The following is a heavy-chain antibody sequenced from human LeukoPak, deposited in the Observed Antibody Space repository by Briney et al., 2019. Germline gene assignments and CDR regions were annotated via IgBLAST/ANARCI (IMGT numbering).Heavy chain of an antibody. J-gene: IGHJ4*02. D-gene: IGHD5-24*01. CDR3: AKGEDGYNFVFVGLSDY. CDR2: ISGSGGST. Sequence: SGGSLRLSCAASGFTFSSYAMSWVRQAPGKGLEWVSDISGSGGSTYYADSVKGRFTISRDNSKNTLYLQMNSLRAEDTAVYYRAKGEDGYNFVFVGLSDYWGQGTLVTVSS. CDR1: GFTFSSYA. V-gene: IGHV3-23*01.